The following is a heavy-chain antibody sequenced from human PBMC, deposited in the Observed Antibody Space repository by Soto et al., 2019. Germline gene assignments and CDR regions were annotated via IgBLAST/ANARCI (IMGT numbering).Heavy chain of an antibody. J-gene: IGHJ4*02. CDR1: GYTFTSYG. CDR3: ASDPDPYSSSDPSDY. CDR2: ISAYNGNT. D-gene: IGHD6-13*01. V-gene: IGHV1-18*01. Sequence: QVQLVQSGAEVKKPGASVKVSCKASGYTFTSYGISWVRQAPGQGLEWMGWISAYNGNTNYAQKLQGRVTMTTDTSTSTAYMELRSLRSDDTAVYYCASDPDPYSSSDPSDYWGQGTLVTVSS.